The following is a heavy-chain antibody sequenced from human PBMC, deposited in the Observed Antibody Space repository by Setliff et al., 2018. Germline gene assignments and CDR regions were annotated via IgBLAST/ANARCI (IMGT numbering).Heavy chain of an antibody. V-gene: IGHV3-48*03. CDR2: ITTSGSTI. D-gene: IGHD3-3*01. Sequence: GESLKISCAASGFTFRSYEMNWVRQAPGKGLEWISYITTSGSTIYYADSVQGRVTISRDNHKNTLHLQMNSLRVEDTAIYYCAKSPHDFWSGRVFFDYWGQGMLVTVSS. J-gene: IGHJ4*01. CDR3: AKSPHDFWSGRVFFDY. CDR1: GFTFRSYE.